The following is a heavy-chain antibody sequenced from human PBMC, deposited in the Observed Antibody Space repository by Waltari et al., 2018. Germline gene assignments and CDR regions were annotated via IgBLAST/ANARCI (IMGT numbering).Heavy chain of an antibody. D-gene: IGHD2-21*02. CDR1: GGSFSGYY. J-gene: IGHJ4*02. CDR3: ARRLSYCGGDCPYYFDY. V-gene: IGHV4-34*01. CDR2: SNHSGST. Sequence: QVQLQQWGAGLLKPSETLSLTCAVYGGSFSGYYWSWIRQTPGKGLEWIGESNHSGSTNYNPSLKSRVTISVDTSKNQFSLKLSSVTAADTAVYYCARRLSYCGGDCPYYFDYWGQGTLVTVSS.